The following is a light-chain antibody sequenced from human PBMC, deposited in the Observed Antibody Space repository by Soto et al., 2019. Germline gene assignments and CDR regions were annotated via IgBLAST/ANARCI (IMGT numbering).Light chain of an antibody. V-gene: IGKV1-9*01. CDR3: QQRNTYPII. Sequence: IQLTQSPSSLSASVGDRVTITCRASQGISSYLAWYQQKPGKAPKLLIYGASTLEGGVPFRFSGSGSGTDFTLIISSVQPEEFATYYCQQRNTYPIIFGQGTRLEIK. CDR1: QGISSY. CDR2: GAS. J-gene: IGKJ5*01.